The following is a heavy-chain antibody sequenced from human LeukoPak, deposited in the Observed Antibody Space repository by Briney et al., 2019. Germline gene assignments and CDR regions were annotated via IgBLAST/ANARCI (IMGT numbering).Heavy chain of an antibody. CDR1: GDTFSGYP. Sequence: SVKLSCKASGDTFSGYPISWVRQAPGQGLEWMGGIIPNLGTPNYAQKCKGRFTITADTSTTTVYMEVSSLRSDDTAVNYCATVPGWLWGQRTLVTVSS. CDR2: IIPNLGTP. CDR3: ATVPGWL. D-gene: IGHD6-19*01. J-gene: IGHJ4*02. V-gene: IGHV1-69*10.